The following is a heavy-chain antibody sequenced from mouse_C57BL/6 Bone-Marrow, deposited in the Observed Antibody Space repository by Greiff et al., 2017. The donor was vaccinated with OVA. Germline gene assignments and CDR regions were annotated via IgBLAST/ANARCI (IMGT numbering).Heavy chain of an antibody. CDR2: ILPSIGRT. Sequence: QVQLKESGSELRSPGSSVKLSCKDFDSEVFPIAYMSWVRQKPGHGFEWIGGILPSIGRTIYGEKFEDKATLDADTLSNTAYLELNSLTSEDSAIYYCAKGALGPYWYFDVWGTGTTVTVSS. D-gene: IGHD4-1*01. CDR1: DSEVFPIAY. J-gene: IGHJ1*03. V-gene: IGHV15-2*01. CDR3: AKGALGPYWYFDV.